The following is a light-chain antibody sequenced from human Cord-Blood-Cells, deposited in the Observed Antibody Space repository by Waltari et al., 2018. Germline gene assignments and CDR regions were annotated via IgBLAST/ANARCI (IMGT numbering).Light chain of an antibody. CDR3: QQSYSTPLT. CDR1: QSISSY. Sequence: DIQMTQSPSSLSASVGDRVTITCRASQSISSYLNWNQQKPGKAPKLLIYAASSLQSGVPSRFSGSGSGTDFTLTIRSLQPEDFATYYCQQSYSTPLTVGGGTKVEIK. J-gene: IGKJ4*01. CDR2: AAS. V-gene: IGKV1-39*01.